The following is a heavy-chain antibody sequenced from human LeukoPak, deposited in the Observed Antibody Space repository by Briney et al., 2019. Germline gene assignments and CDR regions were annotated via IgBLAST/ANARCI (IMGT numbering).Heavy chain of an antibody. D-gene: IGHD1-26*01. CDR3: ARDSGDYSSPVDY. V-gene: IGHV3-30*02. J-gene: IGHJ4*02. CDR2: IRLDGTNK. Sequence: HPGGSLRLSCAASGFTFSSYGMHWVRQAPGKGLEWVAFIRLDGTNKDYADSVKGRFTISRDNFKNTLDLQINSLRADDTAVYYCARDSGDYSSPVDYWGQGTLVTVSS. CDR1: GFTFSSYG.